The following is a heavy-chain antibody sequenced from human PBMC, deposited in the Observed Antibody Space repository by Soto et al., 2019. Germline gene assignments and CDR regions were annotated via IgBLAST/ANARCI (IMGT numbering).Heavy chain of an antibody. Sequence: PGGSLRLSCAASGFTFSSYAMNWVRQAPGKGLEWVSAISGSGGSTYYADSVKGRFTISRDNSKNTLFLQMNSLRAEDTAIYYCARPGRSNSWFPFDYWGQGTLVTVSS. D-gene: IGHD6-13*01. CDR3: ARPGRSNSWFPFDY. V-gene: IGHV3-23*01. CDR1: GFTFSSYA. J-gene: IGHJ4*02. CDR2: ISGSGGST.